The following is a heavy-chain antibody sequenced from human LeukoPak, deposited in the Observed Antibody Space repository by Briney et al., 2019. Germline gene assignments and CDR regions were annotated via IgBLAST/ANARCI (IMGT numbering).Heavy chain of an antibody. J-gene: IGHJ4*02. Sequence: SETLSLTCTVSGGSISSYYWSWIRQPAGKGLEWIGRIYTSGSTNYNPSLKSRVTMSVDTSKNQFSLKLSSVTAADTAVYYCARDKGDWNSYYFDYWGQGTLVTVSS. CDR3: ARDKGDWNSYYFDY. V-gene: IGHV4-4*07. CDR2: IYTSGST. D-gene: IGHD1-7*01. CDR1: GGSISSYY.